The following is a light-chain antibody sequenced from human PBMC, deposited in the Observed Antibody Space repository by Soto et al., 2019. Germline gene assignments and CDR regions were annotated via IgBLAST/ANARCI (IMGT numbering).Light chain of an antibody. CDR3: QQYNNWPPWT. CDR1: QSVGSY. CDR2: GAS. Sequence: EIVMTQSPATLSVSPGGRATLSCRASQSVGSYLAWYQQRPGQPPRLLIYGASTRATGIPARFSGSGSGTEFSLTISSLQSEDFAVYYCQQYNNWPPWTFGQGTKVEIK. J-gene: IGKJ1*01. V-gene: IGKV3-15*01.